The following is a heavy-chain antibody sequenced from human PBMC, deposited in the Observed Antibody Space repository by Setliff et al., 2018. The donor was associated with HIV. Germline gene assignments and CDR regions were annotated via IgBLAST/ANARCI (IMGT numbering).Heavy chain of an antibody. D-gene: IGHD3-10*01. CDR3: TRRGADSYYPRPLDV. V-gene: IGHV4-38-2*01. J-gene: IGHJ6*04. Sequence: SETLSLTCFVSGYSISGDYYWGWIRQPPGKGLEWIGGINHRGITYYNPSLKSRVTISVDTSKNQFSLRLNSVTAADTAIYYCTRRGADSYYPRPLDVWGKGTTVTVSS. CDR1: GYSISGDYY. CDR2: INHRGIT.